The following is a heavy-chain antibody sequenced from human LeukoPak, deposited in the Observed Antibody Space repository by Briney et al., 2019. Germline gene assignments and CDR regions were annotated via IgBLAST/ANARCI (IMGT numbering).Heavy chain of an antibody. Sequence: GASVTVSCKASGYTFTGYYMHWVRQAPGQGLEWMGWINPNSGGTNYAQKFQGWVTMTRDTSISTAYMELSRLRSDDTAVYYCARERDSSSYGALDFDYWGQGTLVTVSS. D-gene: IGHD6-6*01. CDR3: ARERDSSSYGALDFDY. CDR2: INPNSGGT. V-gene: IGHV1-2*04. CDR1: GYTFTGYY. J-gene: IGHJ4*02.